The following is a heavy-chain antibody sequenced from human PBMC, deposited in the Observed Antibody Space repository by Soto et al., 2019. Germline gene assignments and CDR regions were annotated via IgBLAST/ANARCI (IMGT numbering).Heavy chain of an antibody. CDR3: ASSGYCSSPGCSYYSYSYMDV. CDR1: GYTFTSYY. D-gene: IGHD2-2*01. CDR2: INPSGGST. Sequence: QVQLVQSGAEVKKPGASVKVSCKASGYTFTSYYMHWVRQAPGQGLEWMGIINPSGGSTSYAQKCQGRVTMTRDTSTSTVYMGLGSLRSEDTAFYYCASSGYCSSPGCSYYSYSYMDVWAKGTPFTVSS. J-gene: IGHJ6*03. V-gene: IGHV1-46*03.